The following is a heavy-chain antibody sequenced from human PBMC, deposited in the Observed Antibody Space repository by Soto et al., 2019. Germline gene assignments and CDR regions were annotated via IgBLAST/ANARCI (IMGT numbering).Heavy chain of an antibody. Sequence: QLQLQESGPGLVKPSETLSLTCTVSGGSISSSSYYWGWIRQPPGKGLEWIGSIYYSGRTYYNPSLKSRVPISVDTSKNKFSLKLSSVAAADPAVYYCARLPYGPNWFDPWGQGTLVTVSS. V-gene: IGHV4-39*01. CDR3: ARLPYGPNWFDP. J-gene: IGHJ5*02. CDR1: GGSISSSSYY. D-gene: IGHD3-10*01. CDR2: IYYSGRT.